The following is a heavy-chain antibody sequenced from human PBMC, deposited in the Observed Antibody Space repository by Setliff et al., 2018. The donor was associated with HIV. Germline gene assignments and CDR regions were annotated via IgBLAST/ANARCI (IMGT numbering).Heavy chain of an antibody. V-gene: IGHV4-39*01. CDR3: ARPLIMSYNFWGDAFAV. CDR2: FHYSGST. Sequence: KASETLSLTCNVSGGSISSSSYYWGWIRQPPGKGLQWIASFHYSGSTSYNPSLRSRVTVSVDTSKNQFSLKLTSVTAADTAVYYCARPLIMSYNFWGDAFAVWGQGTMVTVSS. D-gene: IGHD3-3*01. J-gene: IGHJ3*01. CDR1: GGSISSSSYY.